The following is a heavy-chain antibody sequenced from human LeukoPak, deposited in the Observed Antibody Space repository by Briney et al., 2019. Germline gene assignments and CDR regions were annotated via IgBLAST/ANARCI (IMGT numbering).Heavy chain of an antibody. CDR1: GFTFSSYG. D-gene: IGHD3-3*01. CDR2: IRYDGSNK. J-gene: IGHJ3*01. Sequence: GGSLRPSCAASGFTFSSYGMHWVRQAPGKGLEWVAFIRYDGSNKYYADSVKGRFTISRDNSKNTLYLQMNSLRAEDTAVYYCAKDRPPRAYYDFWSESWGQGTMVTVSS. CDR3: AKDRPPRAYYDFWSES. V-gene: IGHV3-30*02.